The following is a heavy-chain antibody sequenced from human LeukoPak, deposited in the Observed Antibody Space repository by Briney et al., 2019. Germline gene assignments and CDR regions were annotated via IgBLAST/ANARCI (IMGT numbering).Heavy chain of an antibody. V-gene: IGHV1-46*01. CDR3: ARDNSVGETAWWFDP. Sequence: ASVKVSCKASGYTFTGHYMHWVRQAPGQGLEWMGLINPSGSSTTYAQKFQGRVTMTRDMFTSTDYMELTSLTSDDTAVYYCARDNSVGETAWWFDPWGQGTLVTVSS. CDR2: INPSGSST. J-gene: IGHJ5*02. D-gene: IGHD1-26*01. CDR1: GYTFTGHY.